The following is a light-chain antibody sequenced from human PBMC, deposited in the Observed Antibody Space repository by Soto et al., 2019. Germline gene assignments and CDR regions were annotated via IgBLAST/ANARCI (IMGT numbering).Light chain of an antibody. CDR3: QQSFDTPRT. CDR2: DAS. V-gene: IGKV1-39*01. J-gene: IGKJ1*01. CDR1: QSISSY. Sequence: DIKMTQSPSSLSASVGDRVTITSRASQSISSYLNWYQQKPGKAPKLLMYDASTLQSGVPSRFSGSGSGTDFSLTISSLQAEDFATYYCQQSFDTPRTFGQGTKVDI.